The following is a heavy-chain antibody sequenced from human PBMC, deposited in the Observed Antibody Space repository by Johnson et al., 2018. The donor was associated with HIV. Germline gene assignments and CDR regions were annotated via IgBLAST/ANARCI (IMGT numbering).Heavy chain of an antibody. CDR3: ARDGHSSTPRCAFDI. CDR2: IGTAGDT. J-gene: IGHJ3*02. CDR1: GFTFSSYD. Sequence: VQLVESGGGLVQPGGSLRLSCAASGFTFSSYDMHWVRQATGKGLEWVSAIGTAGDTYYPGSVKGRFTISRENAKNSLYLQMNSLRAEDTALYYCARDGHSSTPRCAFDIWGQGTMVTVSS. V-gene: IGHV3-13*01. D-gene: IGHD6-13*01.